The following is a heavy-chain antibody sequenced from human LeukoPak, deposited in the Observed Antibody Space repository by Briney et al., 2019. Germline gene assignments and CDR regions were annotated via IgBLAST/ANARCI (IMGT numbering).Heavy chain of an antibody. CDR1: GGSISSGSYY. CDR2: IYTSGST. CDR3: ARQPLNCSSSSCYAFDV. D-gene: IGHD2-2*01. Sequence: SQTLSLTCTVSGGSISSGSYYWSWIRQPAGKGLEWIGRIYTSGSTNYNPSLKSRVTISVDTSKNQFSLKLSSVTAADTAVYYCARQPLNCSSSSCYAFDVWGQDRMVTVSS. J-gene: IGHJ3*01. V-gene: IGHV4-61*02.